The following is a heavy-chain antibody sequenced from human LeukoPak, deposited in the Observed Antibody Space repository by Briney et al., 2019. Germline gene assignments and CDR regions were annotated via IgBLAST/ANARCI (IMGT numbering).Heavy chain of an antibody. CDR3: ARVSPEYSGSYYDY. J-gene: IGHJ4*02. CDR1: GDTFSSYG. CDR2: INTNTGNP. Sequence: ASVKVSCKTSGDTFSSYGISWVRQAPGQGLEWMGWINTNTGNPTYAQGFTGRFVFSLDTSVSTAYLQISSLKAEDTAVYYCARVSPEYSGSYYDYWGQGTLVTVSS. D-gene: IGHD1-26*01. V-gene: IGHV7-4-1*02.